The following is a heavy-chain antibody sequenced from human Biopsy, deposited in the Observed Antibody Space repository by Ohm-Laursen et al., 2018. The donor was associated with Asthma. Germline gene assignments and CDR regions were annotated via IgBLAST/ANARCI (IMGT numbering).Heavy chain of an antibody. V-gene: IGHV1-69*13. Sequence: SVKVSCKSPGGTFNTYVIGWGLQGSGQGLEWMGGINIVFGTTTYTQKFQDRVTITADDSTSTVYMELSSLRSEDTAVYYCARRAGSCISRTCYSVDFWGQGTLVTVSS. J-gene: IGHJ4*02. CDR3: ARRAGSCISRTCYSVDF. CDR1: GGTFNTYV. D-gene: IGHD2-2*01. CDR2: INIVFGTT.